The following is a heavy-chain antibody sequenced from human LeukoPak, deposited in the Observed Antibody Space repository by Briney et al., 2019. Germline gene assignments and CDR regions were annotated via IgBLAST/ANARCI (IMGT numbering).Heavy chain of an antibody. J-gene: IGHJ4*02. Sequence: SETLSLTCAVYGGSFSGYYWSWIRQPPGKGLEWIGEINHSGSTNYNPSLKSRVTISVDTSKNQFSLKLSSVTAADTAVYYCARRGGHGGSFDYWGQGTLVTVSS. CDR2: INHSGST. CDR3: ARRGGHGGSFDY. V-gene: IGHV4-34*01. CDR1: GGSFSGYY. D-gene: IGHD4-23*01.